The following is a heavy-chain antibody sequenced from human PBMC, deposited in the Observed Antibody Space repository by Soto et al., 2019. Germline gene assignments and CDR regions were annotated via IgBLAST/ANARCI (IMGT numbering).Heavy chain of an antibody. J-gene: IGHJ3*01. CDR2: IDPGDSVT. CDR1: GYRWTHLC. Sequence: EGLSLSLAASGYRWTHLCLHCVRPIRGKGLEWMGRIDPGDSVTTYNPSFQGHVTMSADKSIHTAYLQWSSLKASDTAMYYCASVGDASGHHAFDVWGLGKMVTVS. V-gene: IGHV5-10-1*01. CDR3: ASVGDASGHHAFDV. D-gene: IGHD3-16*01.